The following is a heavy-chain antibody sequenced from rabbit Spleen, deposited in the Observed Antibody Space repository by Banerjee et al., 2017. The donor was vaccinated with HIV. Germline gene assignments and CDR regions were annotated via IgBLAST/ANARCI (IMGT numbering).Heavy chain of an antibody. CDR1: GFSFNSGSGFSFNSGYD. CDR3: VRDAGDYYGDGDVNL. V-gene: IGHV1S40*01. Sequence: QQLVESGGGLVKPGASLTLTCKASGFSFNSGSGFSFNSGYDMCWVRQAPGKGLEWVACINIVTGKDVYATWAKGRFIMSRTSSTTVTLQMTSLTAADTATYFCVRDAGDYYGDGDVNLWGPGTLVTVS. J-gene: IGHJ4*01. CDR2: INIVTGKD. D-gene: IGHD2-1*01.